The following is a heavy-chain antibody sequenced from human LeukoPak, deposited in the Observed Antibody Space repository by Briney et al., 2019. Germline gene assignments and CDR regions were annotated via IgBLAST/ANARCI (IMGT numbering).Heavy chain of an antibody. D-gene: IGHD6-19*01. CDR2: ITSSGSSI. J-gene: IGHJ4*02. Sequence: GGSLRLSCAASGFTFSHYEMNWVRQAPGKGLEWVSYITSSGSSICYADSVKGRFTISRDNAKNSLYLQMNSLRAEDTAVYYCARHAPVAGVDYWGQGTLVTVSS. V-gene: IGHV3-48*03. CDR3: ARHAPVAGVDY. CDR1: GFTFSHYE.